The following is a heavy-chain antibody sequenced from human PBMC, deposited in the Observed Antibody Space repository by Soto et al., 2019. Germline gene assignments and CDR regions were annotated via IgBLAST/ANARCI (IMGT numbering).Heavy chain of an antibody. CDR2: VSPNGNDK. Sequence: EVQLVESGGGLVQPGGSLRLSCSASGFTFSGRSMHWVHQAPGKGLEYVSGVSPNGNDKYYTDSVKGRFTISRDNSKNTLHLQMSSLRPEDTALFYCIRGFYGLDVWGQGTTVTVSS. CDR1: GFTFSGRS. CDR3: IRGFYGLDV. V-gene: IGHV3-64D*08. J-gene: IGHJ6*02.